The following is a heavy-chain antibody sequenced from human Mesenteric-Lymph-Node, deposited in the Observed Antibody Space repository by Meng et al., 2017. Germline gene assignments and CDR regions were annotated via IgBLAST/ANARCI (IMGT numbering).Heavy chain of an antibody. CDR1: GFTFGSYW. CDR3: TRIKVGGSRDFDY. D-gene: IGHD3-16*01. CDR2: INDGGNSP. V-gene: IGHV3-74*01. Sequence: EVQLVESGGGLVQPGGSLRLSGAASGFTFGSYWMHWVRQAPGKGLVWVSRINDGGNSPTYADSVKGRFTISRDNAKNTLYLQMNSLRAEDTAVYYCTRIKVGGSRDFDYWGQGTLVTVSS. J-gene: IGHJ4*02.